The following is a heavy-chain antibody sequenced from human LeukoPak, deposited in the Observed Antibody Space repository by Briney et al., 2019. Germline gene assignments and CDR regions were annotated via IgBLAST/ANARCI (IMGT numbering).Heavy chain of an antibody. CDR3: AREVGTPQAFDI. V-gene: IGHV3-74*01. D-gene: IGHD1-26*01. Sequence: PGGSLRLSCAASGFTVSRHWMHWVRQAPGKGLVWISRINSDGRVTDYADSVRGRFTISRDNAKNSLYLQMNSLKAEDTAIYYCAREVGTPQAFDIWGQGTMVTVSS. CDR1: GFTVSRHW. J-gene: IGHJ3*02. CDR2: INSDGRVT.